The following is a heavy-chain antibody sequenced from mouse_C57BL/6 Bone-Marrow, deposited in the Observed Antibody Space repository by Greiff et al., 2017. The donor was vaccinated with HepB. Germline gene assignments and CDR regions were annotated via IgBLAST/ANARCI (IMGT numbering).Heavy chain of an antibody. V-gene: IGHV5-9-1*02. Sequence: EVQLVESGEGLVKPGGSLKLSCAASGFTFSSYAMSWVRQTPEKRLEWVAYISSGGDYIYYADTVKGRFTISRDNARNTLYLQMSSLKSEDTAMYYCTREYYGSSHFDVWGTGTTVTVSS. D-gene: IGHD1-1*01. CDR3: TREYYGSSHFDV. J-gene: IGHJ1*03. CDR1: GFTFSSYA. CDR2: ISSGGDYI.